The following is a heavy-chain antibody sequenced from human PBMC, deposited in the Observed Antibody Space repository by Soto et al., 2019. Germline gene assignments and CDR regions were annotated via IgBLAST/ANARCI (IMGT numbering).Heavy chain of an antibody. J-gene: IGHJ2*01. CDR3: ARISEFTPRDWYFDL. V-gene: IGHV2-26*01. CDR1: GFSVSNARMG. CDR2: IFSNDEK. Sequence: QVTLKESGPVLVKPTETLTLTCTVSGFSVSNARMGVSWIRQPPWKALEWLAHIFSNDEKSYSTSLKSRLTISKDTSKSQVVLTMTNMDPVDTATYYCARISEFTPRDWYFDLWGRGTLVTVSS.